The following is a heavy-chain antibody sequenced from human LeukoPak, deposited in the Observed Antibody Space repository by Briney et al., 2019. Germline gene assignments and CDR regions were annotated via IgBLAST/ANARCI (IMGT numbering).Heavy chain of an antibody. V-gene: IGHV3-53*01. CDR2: IYSGGST. D-gene: IGHD2-2*01. Sequence: GGSLRLSCAASGFTVSSNYMSWVRQAPGKGLEWVSVIYSGGSTYFADSVKGRFTISRDNSKNTLYLQMNSLRAEDTAVYYCARVPAALGAFDIWGQGTMVIVSS. CDR1: GFTVSSNY. CDR3: ARVPAALGAFDI. J-gene: IGHJ3*02.